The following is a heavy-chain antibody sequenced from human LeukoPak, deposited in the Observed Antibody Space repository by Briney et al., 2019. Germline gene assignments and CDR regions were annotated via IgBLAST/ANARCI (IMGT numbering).Heavy chain of an antibody. CDR3: ARGVSGWYYDYGMDV. CDR1: GFTVSSSY. J-gene: IGHJ6*02. CDR2: IYSGGST. D-gene: IGHD6-19*01. V-gene: IGHV3-66*01. Sequence: GGSLRLSCAASGFTVSSSYMSWVRQAPGKGLEWVSVIYSGGSTYYADSVKGRFTISRDNSKNTLYLQMNSLRAEDTAVYYCARGVSGWYYDYGMDVWGQGTTVTVSS.